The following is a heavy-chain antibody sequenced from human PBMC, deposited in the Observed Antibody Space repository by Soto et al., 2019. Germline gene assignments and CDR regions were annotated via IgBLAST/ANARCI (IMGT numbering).Heavy chain of an antibody. CDR3: ARQTVESSITSPHYYYYGMDV. CDR1: GGSISSYY. D-gene: IGHD3-3*02. Sequence: SETLSLTCTVSGGSISSYYWSWTRQPPGKGLEWIGYIYYSGSTNYNPSLKSRVTISVDTSKNQFSLKLSSVTAADTAVYYCARQTVESSITSPHYYYYGMDVWGQGTTVTVSS. V-gene: IGHV4-59*01. J-gene: IGHJ6*02. CDR2: IYYSGST.